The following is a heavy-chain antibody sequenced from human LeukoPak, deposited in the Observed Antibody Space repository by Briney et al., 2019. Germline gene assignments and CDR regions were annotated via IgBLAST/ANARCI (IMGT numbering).Heavy chain of an antibody. CDR2: IYTSGST. CDR1: GGSISSCY. Sequence: SETLSLTCTVSGGSISSCYWIWIRQPAGKGLEWIGRIYTSGSTNYTPSLKSRVTMSVDTSKNQFSLKLSSVTAADTAVYYCAGGDSAAGTDYWGQGTLVTVSS. D-gene: IGHD6-13*01. V-gene: IGHV4-4*07. CDR3: AGGDSAAGTDY. J-gene: IGHJ4*02.